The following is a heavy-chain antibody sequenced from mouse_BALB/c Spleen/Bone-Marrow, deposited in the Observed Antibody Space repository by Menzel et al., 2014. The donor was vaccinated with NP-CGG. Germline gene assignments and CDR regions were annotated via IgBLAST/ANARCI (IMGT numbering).Heavy chain of an antibody. J-gene: IGHJ4*01. Sequence: VKLQESGPGLVAPSQSLSITCTVSGFSLTSYGVHWVRQPPGKVLEWLGVIWAGGSTNYNSALMSRLSISKDNSKSQVFLKMNSLQTDDTAMDYCARGSYYEGAMDYWGQGTSVTVSS. CDR2: IWAGGST. D-gene: IGHD1-1*01. CDR3: ARGSYYEGAMDY. CDR1: GFSLTSYG. V-gene: IGHV2-9*02.